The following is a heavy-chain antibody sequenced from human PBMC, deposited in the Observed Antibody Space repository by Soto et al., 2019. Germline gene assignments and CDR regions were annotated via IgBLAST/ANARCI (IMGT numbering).Heavy chain of an antibody. CDR2: IDHSGST. CDR1: GGSISSGGYS. V-gene: IGHV4-30-2*01. CDR3: ARSYYYDSSGYYFDY. J-gene: IGHJ4*02. D-gene: IGHD3-22*01. Sequence: SETLSLTCAVSGGSISSGGYSWSWIRQPPGKGLEWIGYIDHSGSTYYNPSLKSGVTISVDRSKNQFSLKLISVTAADTAVYYCARSYYYDSSGYYFDYWGQGTLVTVSS.